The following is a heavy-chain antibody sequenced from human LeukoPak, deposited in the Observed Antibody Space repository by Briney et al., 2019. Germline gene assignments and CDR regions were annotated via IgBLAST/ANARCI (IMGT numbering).Heavy chain of an antibody. CDR3: ARLGAFKDGIVVVPAAIGPRPYGMDV. CDR1: GYTFTSYD. Sequence: GASVKVSCKASGYTFTSYDINWVRQATGQGLEWMGWMNPNSGNTGYAQKFQGRVTMTGNTSISTAYMELSSLRSEDTAVYYCARLGAFKDGIVVVPAAIGPRPYGMDVWGQGTTVTVSS. J-gene: IGHJ6*02. V-gene: IGHV1-8*01. D-gene: IGHD2-2*02. CDR2: MNPNSGNT.